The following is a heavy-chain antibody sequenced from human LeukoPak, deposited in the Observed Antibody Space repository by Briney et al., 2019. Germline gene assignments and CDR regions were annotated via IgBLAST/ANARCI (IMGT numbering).Heavy chain of an antibody. D-gene: IGHD5-18*01. CDR3: ATGHSYGYDY. CDR1: GLTFSDFW. J-gene: IGHJ4*02. CDR2: VKGDGRTT. Sequence: GGSLRPSRAASGLTFSDFWMHWVRQPPGKGLVWVALVKGDGRTTIYADSVKGRFTISRDNAKNTLYLQMNSLRADDSGVYYCATGHSYGYDYWGQGVLVTVSS. V-gene: IGHV3-74*01.